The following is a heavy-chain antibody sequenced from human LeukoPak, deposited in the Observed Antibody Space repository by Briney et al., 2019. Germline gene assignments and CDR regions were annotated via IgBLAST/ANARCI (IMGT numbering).Heavy chain of an antibody. Sequence: ASVKVSCKASGYTFTSHGISWVRQAPGQGLEWMGWISAYNGNTNYAQKLQGRVTMTTDTSTSTAYMELRSLRSDDTAVYYCARTEYYYDSSGYYLLDYWGQGTLVTVSS. D-gene: IGHD3-22*01. J-gene: IGHJ4*02. CDR2: ISAYNGNT. CDR3: ARTEYYYDSSGYYLLDY. CDR1: GYTFTSHG. V-gene: IGHV1-18*01.